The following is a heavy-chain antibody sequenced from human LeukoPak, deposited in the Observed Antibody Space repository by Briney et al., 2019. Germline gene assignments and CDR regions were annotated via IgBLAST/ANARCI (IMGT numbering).Heavy chain of an antibody. V-gene: IGHV3-7*04. Sequence: TGGSLRLSCAASGFTSSSYWMSWVRQAPGKGLEWVANMNQDGSEKFYVDSVKGRFTISRDNARNSLYLQMNSLRAEDTAVYYCARYGQQLVSDYWGQGTLLTVSS. CDR2: MNQDGSEK. CDR3: ARYGQQLVSDY. CDR1: GFTSSSYW. D-gene: IGHD6-13*01. J-gene: IGHJ4*02.